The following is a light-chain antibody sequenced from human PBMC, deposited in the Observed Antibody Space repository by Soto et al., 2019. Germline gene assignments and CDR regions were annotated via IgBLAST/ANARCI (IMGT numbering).Light chain of an antibody. Sequence: EIVMTQSPATLSVSQGERATLSCRASQSVSSNLAWFQQKPGQAPRLLLYAVSTRATGVPGRFSGSGSGTXXTLTISSLQSEDSAVYYCQQHNHWPSFGQGTKLEIK. V-gene: IGKV3-15*01. J-gene: IGKJ2*01. CDR1: QSVSSN. CDR3: QQHNHWPS. CDR2: AVS.